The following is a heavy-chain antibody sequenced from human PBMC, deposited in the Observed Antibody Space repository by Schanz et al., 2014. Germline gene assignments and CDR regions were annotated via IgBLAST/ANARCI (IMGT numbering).Heavy chain of an antibody. CDR3: ARDRVSFVRGPLGVD. J-gene: IGHJ4*02. D-gene: IGHD3-10*01. V-gene: IGHV1-18*01. CDR1: GYSFTDYA. Sequence: QVQLVQSGAEVKKPGASVRVSCKASGYSFTDYAIHWVRQAPGQGLEWMGWISGYNGDTNYAPKFQDRVTMATDTSTGITSLELRNLKSDGTAVYYCARDRVSFVRGPLGVDWGQGTQVIVSS. CDR2: ISGYNGDT.